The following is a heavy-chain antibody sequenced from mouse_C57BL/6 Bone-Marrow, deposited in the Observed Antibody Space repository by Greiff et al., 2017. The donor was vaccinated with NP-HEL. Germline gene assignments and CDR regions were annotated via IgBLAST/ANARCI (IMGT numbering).Heavy chain of an antibody. V-gene: IGHV14-3*01. Sequence: EVMLVESVAELVRPGASVKLSCTASGFNIKNTYMHWVKQRPEQGLEWIGRIDPANGNTKYAPKFQGKATITADTSSNTAYLQLSSLTSEDTAIYYCARSVYYDYDGDWYFDVWGTGTTVTVSS. CDR3: ARSVYYDYDGDWYFDV. D-gene: IGHD2-4*01. J-gene: IGHJ1*03. CDR2: IDPANGNT. CDR1: GFNIKNTY.